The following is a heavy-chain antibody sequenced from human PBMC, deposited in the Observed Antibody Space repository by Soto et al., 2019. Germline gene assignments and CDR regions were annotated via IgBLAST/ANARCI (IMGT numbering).Heavy chain of an antibody. V-gene: IGHV4-59*01. CDR2: IYYSGST. CDR3: ARGDYGGNSYFQR. CDR1: GGSMTGYY. D-gene: IGHD4-17*01. Sequence: SETLSLTCTVSGGSMTGYYWSWIRQPPGARLEWIGYIYYSGSTNYNPSLKSRVTISVDTSINQFSLKVNSVTAADTAVYYCARGDYGGNSYFQRWGQGTLVTVSS. J-gene: IGHJ1*01.